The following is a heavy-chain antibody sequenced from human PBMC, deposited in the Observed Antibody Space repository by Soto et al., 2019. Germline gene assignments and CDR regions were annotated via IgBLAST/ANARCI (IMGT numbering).Heavy chain of an antibody. CDR2: ISLSGNT. J-gene: IGHJ4*02. Sequence: SETLSLTCAVSGGSITNTDWWTWVRQPPGMGLEWVGDISLSGNTNYNPSLEGRAAISLDKSRHQFSLILNSVTAADTAVYYCASRGSSGHFWGQGTLVTVSS. CDR1: GGSITNTDW. V-gene: IGHV4-4*02. CDR3: ASRGSSGHF. D-gene: IGHD3-22*01.